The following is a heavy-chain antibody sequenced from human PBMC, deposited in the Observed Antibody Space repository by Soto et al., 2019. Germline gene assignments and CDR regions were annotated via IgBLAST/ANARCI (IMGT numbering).Heavy chain of an antibody. J-gene: IGHJ6*03. CDR1: GFTFSNAW. CDR2: IKSKTDGGTT. D-gene: IGHD6-19*01. Sequence: EVQLVESGGGLVKPGGSLRLSCAASGFTFSNAWMSWVRQAPGKGLEWVGRIKSKTDGGTTDYAAPVKGRFTISRDDSKNTLYLQMNSLKTEDTAVYYCTTDFGPYSSGWADYYYYMDVWGKGTTVTVSS. V-gene: IGHV3-15*01. CDR3: TTDFGPYSSGWADYYYYMDV.